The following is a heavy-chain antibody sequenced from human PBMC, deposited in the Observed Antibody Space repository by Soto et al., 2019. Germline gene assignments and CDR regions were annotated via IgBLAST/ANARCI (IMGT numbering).Heavy chain of an antibody. Sequence: QVQLVESGGGVVQPGGSLRLSCKASGFTFTSYAIHWVRQAPGKGLEWVSVISPDGVNKHSAESVRGRFVISRDNSKNTVDLEMNRLRLDDTAVYFCARRLTTTVSALGYWGQGSLVNVSS. V-gene: IGHV3-30*09. J-gene: IGHJ4*02. D-gene: IGHD4-4*01. CDR1: GFTFTSYA. CDR2: ISPDGVNK. CDR3: ARRLTTTVSALGY.